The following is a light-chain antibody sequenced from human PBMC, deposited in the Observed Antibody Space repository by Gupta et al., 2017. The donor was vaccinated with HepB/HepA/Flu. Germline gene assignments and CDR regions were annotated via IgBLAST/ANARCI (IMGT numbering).Light chain of an antibody. CDR2: DDR. Sequence: SYVLTQPPSVSVAPGKTATITCGENNIGSKSVQWYQQKPGQAPGLVVYDDRDRPLGIPERFSGSNSGNTATLTISRVEAGDEADYYCQVWDGDSDHYVFGTGTKVTVL. J-gene: IGLJ1*01. V-gene: IGLV3-21*03. CDR3: QVWDGDSDHYV. CDR1: NIGSKS.